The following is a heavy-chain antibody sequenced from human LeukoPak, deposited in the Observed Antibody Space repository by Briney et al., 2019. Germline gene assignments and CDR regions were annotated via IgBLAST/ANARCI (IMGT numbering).Heavy chain of an antibody. V-gene: IGHV4-39*01. CDR2: IYYSGST. J-gene: IGHJ4*02. CDR3: AKSGGYGLIDY. D-gene: IGHD1-26*01. CDR1: GGSISSSSYY. Sequence: SETLSLTCTVSGGSISSSSYYWGWIRQPPGKGLEWIGSIYYSGSTYYNASLQSRVTISIDTSKNQFSLRLSSVTAADTAMYYCAKSGGYGLIDYWGQGTLVTVSS.